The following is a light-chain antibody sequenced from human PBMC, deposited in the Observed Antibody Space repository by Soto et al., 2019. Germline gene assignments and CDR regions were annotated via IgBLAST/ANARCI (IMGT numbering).Light chain of an antibody. V-gene: IGKV1-39*01. J-gene: IGKJ4*01. CDR1: QNIFSY. CDR2: AAS. CDR3: QHYDNLPLT. Sequence: DIQMTQSPSSLSASVGDRVTITCRASQNIFSYLNWYQQKPGKAPKLLIYAASTLQSGVPSRFSGSGSGTDFTLTISSLQPEDVATYYCQHYDNLPLTFGGGTKVDIK.